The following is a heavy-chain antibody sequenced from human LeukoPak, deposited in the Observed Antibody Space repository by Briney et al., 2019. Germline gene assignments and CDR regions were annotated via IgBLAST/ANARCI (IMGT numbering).Heavy chain of an antibody. Sequence: ASVKVSCKASGGTFSSYAISWVRQAPGQGLEWMGGIIPIFGTANYAQKFQGRVTITADESTSTAYMELSSLRSEDTAVYYCARAGGAASAVTTRTFDYWGQGTLVTVSS. CDR3: ARAGGAASAVTTRTFDY. D-gene: IGHD4-17*01. CDR2: IIPIFGTA. V-gene: IGHV1-69*13. CDR1: GGTFSSYA. J-gene: IGHJ4*02.